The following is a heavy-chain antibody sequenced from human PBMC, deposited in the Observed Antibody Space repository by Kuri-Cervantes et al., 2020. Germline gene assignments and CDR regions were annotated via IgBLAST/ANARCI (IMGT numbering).Heavy chain of an antibody. CDR2: INHSGST. CDR3: AREPALTGYFY. Sequence: GSLRLSCAVYGGSFSGYYWSWIRQPPGKGLEWIGEINHSGSTNYNPSLKSRVTISVDTSKNQFSLKLSSATAADTAVYYCAREPALTGYFYWGQGTLVTVSS. J-gene: IGHJ4*02. CDR1: GGSFSGYY. V-gene: IGHV4-34*01. D-gene: IGHD3-9*01.